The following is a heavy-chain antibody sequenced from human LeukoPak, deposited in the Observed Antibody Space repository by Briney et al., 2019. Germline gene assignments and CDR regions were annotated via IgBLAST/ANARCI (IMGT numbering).Heavy chain of an antibody. CDR1: GFTFDDYG. D-gene: IGHD6-19*01. Sequence: PGGSLRLSCAASGFTFDDYGMSWVRQAPGKGLEWVSGINWNGGSTGYADSVKGRFTISRDNAKNSLYLQMNSLRAEDTALYYCHSDVIAVAGTDAFDIWGQGTMVTVSS. CDR2: INWNGGST. V-gene: IGHV3-20*04. CDR3: HSDVIAVAGTDAFDI. J-gene: IGHJ3*02.